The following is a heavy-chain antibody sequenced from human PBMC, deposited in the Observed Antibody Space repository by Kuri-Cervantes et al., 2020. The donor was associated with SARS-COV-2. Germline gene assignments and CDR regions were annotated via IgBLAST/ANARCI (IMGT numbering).Heavy chain of an antibody. CDR3: ARALCSNYEVFYYCGMDV. CDR1: GCTFSNYA. D-gene: IGHD4-11*01. J-gene: IGHJ6*02. CDR2: IYHSGST. Sequence: SESLTLSCAASGCTFSNYALNWIRQPPGKGLEWIGYIYHSGSTNYNPSLKSRVTISVDTSKNQFSLKLSSVTAADTAVYYCARALCSNYEVFYYCGMDVWGQGTTVTVSS. V-gene: IGHV4-59*01.